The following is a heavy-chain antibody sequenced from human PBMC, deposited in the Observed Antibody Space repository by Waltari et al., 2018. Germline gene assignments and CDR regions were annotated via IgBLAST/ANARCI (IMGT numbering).Heavy chain of an antibody. Sequence: QVQLVESGGGVVQPGGSLRLSCAASGFTFSSYAFHWVRQAPGKGLEWVTIIAYDGRNEFYADSGKGRFSISRDDSKNTIYLQMNSLRPEDTAIYYCAREIHCTRTACSGGDYWGQGTRVTVSS. CDR3: AREIHCTRTACSGGDY. CDR2: IAYDGRNE. D-gene: IGHD2-2*01. CDR1: GFTFSSYA. J-gene: IGHJ4*02. V-gene: IGHV3-30*04.